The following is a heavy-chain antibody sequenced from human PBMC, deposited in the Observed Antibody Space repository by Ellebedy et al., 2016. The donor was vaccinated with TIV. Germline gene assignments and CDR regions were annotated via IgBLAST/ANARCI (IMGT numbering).Heavy chain of an antibody. J-gene: IGHJ6*02. Sequence: ASVKVSCKASGYTFTGYYMHWVRQAPGQGLEWMGWINLNSGGTNYAQKFQGRVTMTRDTSISTVYMELSRLRSDDTAVYYCARDQWEQLVRPYYYYGMDVWGQGTTVTVSS. D-gene: IGHD6-6*01. CDR1: GYTFTGYY. V-gene: IGHV1-2*02. CDR2: INLNSGGT. CDR3: ARDQWEQLVRPYYYYGMDV.